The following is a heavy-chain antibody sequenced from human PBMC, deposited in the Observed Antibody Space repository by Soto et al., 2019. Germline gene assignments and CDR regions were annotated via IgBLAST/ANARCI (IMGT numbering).Heavy chain of an antibody. V-gene: IGHV3-30-3*01. J-gene: IGHJ4*02. D-gene: IGHD4-17*01. Sequence: QVQLVESGGGVVQPGRSLRLSCAASGFTFSSYAMHWVRQAPGKGLEWVAVISYDGSKNNYADSVKGRFTISRENSKNTLFLQMNSLRAEDAAVYYCARDRWGTETTPFEYWGQGTLVTVSS. CDR1: GFTFSSYA. CDR3: ARDRWGTETTPFEY. CDR2: ISYDGSKN.